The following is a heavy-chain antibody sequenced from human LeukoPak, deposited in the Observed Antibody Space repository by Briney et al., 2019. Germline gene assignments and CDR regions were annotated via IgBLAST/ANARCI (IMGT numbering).Heavy chain of an antibody. J-gene: IGHJ4*02. CDR1: GFTFTSYW. D-gene: IGHD3-3*01. CDR2: VNNDGSDT. Sequence: GRSLRLSCAASGFTFTSYWMQWVRQAPGKGLVWISCVNNDGSDTKYADSVRGRFTISRDNAKNTVYLQMDSLRAEDTAVYYCSGVTIFLTSHGFDYWGQGTLVTVSS. V-gene: IGHV3-74*03. CDR3: SGVTIFLTSHGFDY.